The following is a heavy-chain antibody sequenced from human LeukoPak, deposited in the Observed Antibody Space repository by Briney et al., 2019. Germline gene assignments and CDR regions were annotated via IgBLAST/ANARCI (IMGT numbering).Heavy chain of an antibody. D-gene: IGHD3-22*01. CDR2: INSDGSST. J-gene: IGHJ4*02. V-gene: IGHV3-74*01. CDR1: GFTFSSYW. Sequence: GGSLRLSCAASGFTFSSYWMHWVRQGPGKGLVWVSRINSDGSSTSYADSVKGRFTISRDNAKNTLYLQMNSLRAEDTAVYYCARRDYYDSSGYYYPYYFDYWGQGTLVTVSS. CDR3: ARRDYYDSSGYYYPYYFDY.